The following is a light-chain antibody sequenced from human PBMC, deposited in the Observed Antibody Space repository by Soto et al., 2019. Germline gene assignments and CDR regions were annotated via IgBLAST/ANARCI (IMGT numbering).Light chain of an antibody. CDR3: AAWDYSLNSVV. V-gene: IGLV1-44*01. CDR1: SSNIGSNT. J-gene: IGLJ2*01. CDR2: SNN. Sequence: QSVLTQPPSASGTPGQRVTISCSGSSSNIGSNTVNWYQQLPGTAPKLLIYSNNQRPSGVPDRLSGSKSGTSASLAISGLQSEDEDDYYCAAWDYSLNSVVFGGGTKLTVL.